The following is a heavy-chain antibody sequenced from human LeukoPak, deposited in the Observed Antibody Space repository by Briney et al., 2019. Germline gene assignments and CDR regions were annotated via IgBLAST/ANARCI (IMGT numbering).Heavy chain of an antibody. CDR3: ARDGARSSRVLGYYYYGMDV. V-gene: IGHV1-69*13. Sequence: GASVKVSCKASGGTFSSYAISRVRQAPGQGLEWMGGIIPIFGTANYAQKFQGRVTITADESTSTAYMELSSLRSEDTAVYYCARDGARSSRVLGYYYYGMDVWGQGTTVTVSS. CDR2: IIPIFGTA. J-gene: IGHJ6*02. CDR1: GGTFSSYA. D-gene: IGHD2-8*02.